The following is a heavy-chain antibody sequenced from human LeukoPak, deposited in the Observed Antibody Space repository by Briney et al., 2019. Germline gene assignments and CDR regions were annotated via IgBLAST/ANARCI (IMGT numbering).Heavy chain of an antibody. J-gene: IGHJ5*02. CDR2: IYSGGST. V-gene: IGHV3-53*04. CDR3: ARESRAAGPYNWFDP. D-gene: IGHD6-13*01. CDR1: GFTFSAWA. Sequence: PGGSLRLSCAASGFTFSAWAMSWVRQVPGKGLEWVSVIYSGGSTYYSDSVKGRFTISRHNSKNTLYLQMNSLRAEDTAVYYCARESRAAGPYNWFDPWGQGTLVTVSS.